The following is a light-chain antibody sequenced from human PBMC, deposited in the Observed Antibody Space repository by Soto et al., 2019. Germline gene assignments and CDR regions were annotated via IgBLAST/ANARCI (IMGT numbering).Light chain of an antibody. CDR1: SSDVGGYNY. V-gene: IGLV2-11*01. Sequence: QSVLTQPRSVSGSPGQSVTISCTGTSSDVGGYNYVSWYQQHPDKAPKVMIYDVSKRPSGVPDRFSGSKSGNTASLTISGLQAEDEAEYYCCSYAGTYAYVFGSGTKLTVL. CDR3: CSYAGTYAYV. CDR2: DVS. J-gene: IGLJ1*01.